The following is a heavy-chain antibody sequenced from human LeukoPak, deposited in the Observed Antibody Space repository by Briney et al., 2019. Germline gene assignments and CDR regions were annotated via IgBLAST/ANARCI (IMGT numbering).Heavy chain of an antibody. Sequence: GGSLRLSCAASGFTFSSYGMSWVRQAPGKGLEWVSAISGSGGSTYYADSVKGRFTISRDNSKNTLYMQMNSLRAEDTAVYYCAKAVVVVPAATPFDYWGQGTLVTVSS. J-gene: IGHJ4*02. CDR3: AKAVVVVPAATPFDY. CDR1: GFTFSSYG. V-gene: IGHV3-23*01. D-gene: IGHD2-2*01. CDR2: ISGSGGST.